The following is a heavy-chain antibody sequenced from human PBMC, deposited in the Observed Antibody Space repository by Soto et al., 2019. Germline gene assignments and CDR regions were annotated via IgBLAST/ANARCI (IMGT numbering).Heavy chain of an antibody. J-gene: IGHJ3*01. CDR1: VFSFNSYT. Sequence: VGSLRLSCASSVFSFNSYTMNWLRHSPGKGLEWVSSISSSGSFTDYADSVRGRFTISRDNAKNSLYLQMTSLSAEDTAVYYCSTSGSGWYGVDFDVGGHGTKVTVS. D-gene: IGHD6-19*01. V-gene: IGHV3-21*01. CDR3: STSGSGWYGVDFDV. CDR2: ISSSGSFT.